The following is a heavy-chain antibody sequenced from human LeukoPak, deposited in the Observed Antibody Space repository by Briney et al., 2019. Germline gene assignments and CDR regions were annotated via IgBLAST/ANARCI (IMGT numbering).Heavy chain of an antibody. CDR2: INHSGST. CDR1: GGSFSGYY. D-gene: IGHD3-22*01. Sequence: SETLSLTCAVYGGSFSGYYWSWTRQPPGKGLEWIGEINHSGSTNYNPSLKSRVTISVDTSKNQFSLKLSSVTAADTAVYYCARGDYYDSSGPDYWGQGTLVTVSS. V-gene: IGHV4-34*01. CDR3: ARGDYYDSSGPDY. J-gene: IGHJ4*02.